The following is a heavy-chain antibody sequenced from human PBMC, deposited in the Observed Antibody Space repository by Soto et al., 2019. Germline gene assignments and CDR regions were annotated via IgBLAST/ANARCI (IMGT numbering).Heavy chain of an antibody. J-gene: IGHJ4*02. V-gene: IGHV3-53*01. D-gene: IGHD6-13*01. CDR3: AKRRPYSSGWYSPIFDY. CDR1: GFTIGTNY. Sequence: GSLSLSCSASGFTIGTNYMSWVRQAPGKGLEWVSVIYGGGSTHYADSVRGRFTVSRDNSKNSLSLRMNSLRDEDTAVYFCAKRRPYSSGWYSPIFDYWGQGALVTVSS. CDR2: IYGGGST.